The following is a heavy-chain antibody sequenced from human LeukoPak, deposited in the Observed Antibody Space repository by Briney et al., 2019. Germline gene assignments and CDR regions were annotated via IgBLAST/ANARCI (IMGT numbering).Heavy chain of an antibody. CDR3: AGRHCSGGGCYFAGADPFDY. V-gene: IGHV3-30*03. D-gene: IGHD2-15*01. CDR2: IPYDGSNK. Sequence: GRSLRLSCAASGFTFSSYGMHWVRQAPGKGLEWVAVIPYDGSNKYYADSVKGRFTISRDNSKNTLYLQMNSLRAEDTAVYFCAGRHCSGGGCYFAGADPFDYWGQGTLVTVSS. CDR1: GFTFSSYG. J-gene: IGHJ4*02.